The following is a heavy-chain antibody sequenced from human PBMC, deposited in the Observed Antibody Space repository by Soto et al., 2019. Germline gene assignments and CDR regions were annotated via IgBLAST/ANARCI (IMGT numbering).Heavy chain of an antibody. V-gene: IGHV3-48*03. CDR1: GLTFSKFE. Sequence: GGSLRLSCEVSGLTFSKFEMTWVRQAPGQGLEWVSSISSDGATIYYADSVKGRFTISRDNDKNLLHLQMNSLKGEDTATYYCVRVGIVARPYWGQGTPVTVSS. CDR3: VRVGIVARPY. J-gene: IGHJ4*02. D-gene: IGHD2-21*01. CDR2: ISSDGATI.